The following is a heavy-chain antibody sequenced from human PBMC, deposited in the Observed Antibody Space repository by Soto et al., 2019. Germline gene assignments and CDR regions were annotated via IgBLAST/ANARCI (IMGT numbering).Heavy chain of an antibody. V-gene: IGHV3-7*01. Sequence: GGSLRLSCAASGFTFSSFWMTWVRQAPGKGLEWVANIKQDGNEKYYVDSVKGRFTISRDNAKNSLYLYMNRLRAEDTAVYFCVRAAYRGYSYPDFWGKGTLVTLSS. CDR2: IKQDGNEK. CDR3: VRAAYRGYSYPDF. CDR1: GFTFSSFW. D-gene: IGHD5-18*01. J-gene: IGHJ4*02.